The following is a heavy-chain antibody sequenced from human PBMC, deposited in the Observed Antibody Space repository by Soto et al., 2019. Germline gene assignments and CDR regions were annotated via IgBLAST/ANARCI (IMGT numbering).Heavy chain of an antibody. Sequence: QVQLVESGGGVVQPGRSLRLSCAASGFTFSSYAMHWVRQAPGKGLEWVAVISYDGSNKYYADSVKGRFTISRDNSKHTLYLQMNSLRAEDTAVYYCARAPGGTHSYYSGMDVWGQGTTVTVSS. J-gene: IGHJ6*02. CDR1: GFTFSSYA. CDR3: ARAPGGTHSYYSGMDV. V-gene: IGHV3-30-3*01. CDR2: ISYDGSNK. D-gene: IGHD1-1*01.